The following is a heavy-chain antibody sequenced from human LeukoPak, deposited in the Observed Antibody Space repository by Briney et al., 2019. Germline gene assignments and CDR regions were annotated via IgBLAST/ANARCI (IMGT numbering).Heavy chain of an antibody. D-gene: IGHD2-15*01. Sequence: PSETLSLTCTVSGGSLSSYYWTWIRQPPGKGLEWIGSIYHSESTNYNPSLKSRVTISLDTSENQFSLKLSSVTAADTAVYYCARGAGGTSGSGLFDFWGQGTLVSVSS. V-gene: IGHV4-59*12. J-gene: IGHJ4*02. CDR1: GGSLSSYY. CDR2: IYHSEST. CDR3: ARGAGGTSGSGLFDF.